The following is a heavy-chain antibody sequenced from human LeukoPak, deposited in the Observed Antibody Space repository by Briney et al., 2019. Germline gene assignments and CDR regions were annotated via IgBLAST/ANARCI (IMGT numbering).Heavy chain of an antibody. Sequence: GGSLRLSCAASGFTFSSYVMHWVRQAPGKGLEWVAFIRYDGSNKYYADSVKGRFTISRDNSKNTLYLQMNSLRAEDTAVYYCAKDYYDSSGYQRSGYWGQGTLVTVSS. V-gene: IGHV3-30*02. CDR1: GFTFSSYV. J-gene: IGHJ4*02. CDR3: AKDYYDSSGYQRSGY. CDR2: IRYDGSNK. D-gene: IGHD3-22*01.